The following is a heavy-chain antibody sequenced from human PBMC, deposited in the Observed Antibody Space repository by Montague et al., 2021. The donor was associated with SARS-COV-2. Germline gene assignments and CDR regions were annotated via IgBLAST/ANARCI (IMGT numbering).Heavy chain of an antibody. D-gene: IGHD3-9*01. J-gene: IGHJ6*02. CDR1: GFTFSDYY. CDR3: ARAQQHYDILTGYYKDYYYMDV. Sequence: SLRLSCAASGFTFSDYYMSWIRQAPGKGLEWVSDISGSSSNTNYADSVKGRFTISRDNAKNSLYLQMNSLRAEDTAVYYCARAQQHYDILTGYYKDYYYMDVWGQGTTVTVSS. CDR2: ISGSSSNT. V-gene: IGHV3-11*06.